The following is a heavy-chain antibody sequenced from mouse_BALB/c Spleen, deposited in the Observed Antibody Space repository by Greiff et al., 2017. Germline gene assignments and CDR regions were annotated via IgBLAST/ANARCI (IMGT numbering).Heavy chain of an antibody. Sequence: VMLVESGPGLVAPSQSLSITCTVSGFSLTSYGVHWVRQPPGKGLEWLGVIWAGGSTNYNSALMSRLSISKDNSKSQVFLKMNSLQTDDTAMYYCARGGLDGYYVRGAMDYWGQGTSVTVSS. CDR3: ARGGLDGYYVRGAMDY. J-gene: IGHJ4*01. CDR1: GFSLTSYG. V-gene: IGHV2-9*02. D-gene: IGHD2-3*01. CDR2: IWAGGST.